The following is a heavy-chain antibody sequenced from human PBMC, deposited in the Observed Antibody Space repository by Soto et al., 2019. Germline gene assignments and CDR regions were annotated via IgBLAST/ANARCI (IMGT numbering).Heavy chain of an antibody. D-gene: IGHD6-19*01. CDR2: ISFSADSI. J-gene: IGHJ3*02. V-gene: IGHV3-11*04. Sequence: GGSLRLSCAASGFSFSDYYMSWIRQAPGKGLEWVSYISFSADSIYYADSVKGRFTISRDNARNSLYLQMNSLRAEDTAVYYCARVRMAGDFDIWGQGTMVTVSS. CDR3: ARVRMAGDFDI. CDR1: GFSFSDYY.